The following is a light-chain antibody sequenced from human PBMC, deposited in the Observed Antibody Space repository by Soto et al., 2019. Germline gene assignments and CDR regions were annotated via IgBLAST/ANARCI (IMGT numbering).Light chain of an antibody. J-gene: IGKJ3*01. CDR2: SAS. CDR3: LQDYNYPFT. CDR1: QGIRND. V-gene: IGKV1-6*01. Sequence: AIQLTQSPSSLSASAGDRVTITCRASQGIRNDLGWYQQKPGKAPKLLIYSASYLQSGVPSRFSGSGSGTDFTLTISSLQPEDFATYYCLQDYNYPFTFGPGTKVDVK.